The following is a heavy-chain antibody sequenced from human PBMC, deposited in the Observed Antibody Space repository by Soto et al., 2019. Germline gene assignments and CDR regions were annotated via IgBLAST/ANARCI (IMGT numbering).Heavy chain of an antibody. Sequence: SVKVSCKASVYTFTSYYMHWVRQAPGQGLEWMGIINPSGGSTSYAQKFQGRVTMTRDTSTRTVYMELSSLRSEDTAVYYFARVGCSGGSCYQPTFDYWGQGTLVTGSS. CDR2: INPSGGST. CDR1: VYTFTSYY. D-gene: IGHD2-15*01. V-gene: IGHV1-46*01. CDR3: ARVGCSGGSCYQPTFDY. J-gene: IGHJ4*02.